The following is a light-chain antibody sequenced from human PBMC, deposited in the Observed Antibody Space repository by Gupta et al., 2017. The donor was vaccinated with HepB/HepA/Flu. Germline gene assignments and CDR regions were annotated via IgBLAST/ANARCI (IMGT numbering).Light chain of an antibody. CDR2: AAS. J-gene: IGKJ4*01. Sequence: DIQMTQSPSSLSASVGDRVTITCRASQSMSSYLNWYQQKPGKAPKLLIYAASSLQSGVPSRFSGSGSGTDSTLTISSLQPEDFATYYCQQSYSTPLTFGGGTKVEIK. V-gene: IGKV1-39*01. CDR3: QQSYSTPLT. CDR1: QSMSSY.